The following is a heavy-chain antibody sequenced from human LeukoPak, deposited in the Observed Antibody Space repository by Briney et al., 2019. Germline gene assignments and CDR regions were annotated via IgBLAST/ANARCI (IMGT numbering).Heavy chain of an antibody. CDR1: GGTFSSYA. V-gene: IGHV1-69*04. CDR3: ARVLRWNYVEDAFDI. CDR2: IIPILGIA. J-gene: IGHJ3*02. D-gene: IGHD1-7*01. Sequence: EASVKVSCKASGGTFSSYAISWVRQAPGQGLEWMGRIIPILGIANYAQKFQGRVTITADKSTSTAYMELSSLRSDDTAVYYCARVLRWNYVEDAFDIWGQGTMVTVSS.